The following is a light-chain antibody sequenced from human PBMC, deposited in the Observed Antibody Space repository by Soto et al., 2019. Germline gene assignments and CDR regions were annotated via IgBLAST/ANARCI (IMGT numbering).Light chain of an antibody. J-gene: IGKJ4*01. CDR1: LRISKY. CDR3: QQSHSTPLT. Sequence: DIQVTQSPSSLSASVGDRVTITCRASLRISKYLAWYQQKPGKAPKLLIYGASTLQSGVPSRFSGTGSGTDFTLIISSLQPEDSATYYCQQSHSTPLTFGRGTKLEIK. CDR2: GAS. V-gene: IGKV1-39*01.